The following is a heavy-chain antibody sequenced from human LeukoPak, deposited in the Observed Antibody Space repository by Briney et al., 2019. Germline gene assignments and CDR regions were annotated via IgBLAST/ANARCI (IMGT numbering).Heavy chain of an antibody. J-gene: IGHJ4*02. D-gene: IGHD3-9*01. V-gene: IGHV1-46*01. CDR3: ARGGYDILTGYYSYYFDY. CDR2: INPSGGST. CDR1: GYTFTSYY. Sequence: ASVKVSCKASGYTFTSYYMHWVRQAPGQRLEWMGIINPSGGSTSYAQKFQGRVTMTRDTSTSTVYMELSSLRSEDTAVYYCARGGYDILTGYYSYYFDYWGQGTLVTVSS.